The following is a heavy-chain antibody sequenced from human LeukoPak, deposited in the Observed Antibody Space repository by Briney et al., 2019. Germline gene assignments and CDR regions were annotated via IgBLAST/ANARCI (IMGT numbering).Heavy chain of an antibody. CDR3: ARAGRIAARPFDY. D-gene: IGHD6-6*01. CDR1: GYSFTCYW. CDR2: IYPGDSDT. Sequence: GESLKISCKGSGYSFTCYWIGWVRQMPGKGLEWMGIIYPGDSDTRYSPSFQGQVTISADKSISTAYLQWSSLKASDTAMYYCARAGRIAARPFDYWGQGTLVTVSS. V-gene: IGHV5-51*01. J-gene: IGHJ4*02.